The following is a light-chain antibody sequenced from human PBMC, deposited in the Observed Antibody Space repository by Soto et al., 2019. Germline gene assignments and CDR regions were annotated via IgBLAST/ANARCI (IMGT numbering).Light chain of an antibody. CDR3: CSYAGSSYV. CDR1: STDVGSYNL. CDR2: EVN. V-gene: IGLV2-23*02. Sequence: LTQPASVSGSPGQSITISCTGTSTDVGSYNLVSWYQQHPGKAPKLMIYEVNKRPSGVSSRFSGSKSGNTASLTISGLQAEDEADYYCCSYAGSSYVFGTGTRSPS. J-gene: IGLJ1*01.